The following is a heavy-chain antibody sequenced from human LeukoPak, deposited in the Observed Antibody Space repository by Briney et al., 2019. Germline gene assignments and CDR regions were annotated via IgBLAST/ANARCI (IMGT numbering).Heavy chain of an antibody. Sequence: GASVKVSCKVSGYTFTSYDINWVRQATGQGLEWMGWMNPNSGNTGYAQKFQGRVTITRNTSISTAYMELSSLRSEDTAVYYCARTWSVAGRFDYWGQGTLVTVSS. CDR2: MNPNSGNT. V-gene: IGHV1-8*03. J-gene: IGHJ4*02. D-gene: IGHD6-19*01. CDR1: GYTFTSYD. CDR3: ARTWSVAGRFDY.